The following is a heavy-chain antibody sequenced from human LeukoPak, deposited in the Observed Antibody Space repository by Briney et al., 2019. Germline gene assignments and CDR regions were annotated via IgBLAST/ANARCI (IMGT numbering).Heavy chain of an antibody. CDR1: GFTFSSYG. Sequence: GGSLRLSCAASGFTFSSYGMHWVRQAPGKGLDWVAVIWYDGSNKYYADSVKGRFTISRDNSKNTLYLQMNSLRAEDTAVYYCARAKGSSWQYYFDYWGQGTLVTVSS. V-gene: IGHV3-33*01. D-gene: IGHD6-13*01. J-gene: IGHJ4*02. CDR2: IWYDGSNK. CDR3: ARAKGSSWQYYFDY.